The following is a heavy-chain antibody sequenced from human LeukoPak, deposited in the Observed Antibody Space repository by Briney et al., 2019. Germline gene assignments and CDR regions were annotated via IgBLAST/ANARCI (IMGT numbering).Heavy chain of an antibody. J-gene: IGHJ4*02. D-gene: IGHD1-26*01. V-gene: IGHV3-30*02. CDR1: GFTFSSYG. CDR3: AKDRRYSGSSWAHYFDY. Sequence: QSGGSLRPSCAASGFTFSSYGMHWVRQAPGKGLEWVAFIRYDGSNKYYADSVKGRFTISRDNSKNTLYLQMNSLRAEDTAVYYCAKDRRYSGSSWAHYFDYWGQGTLVTVSS. CDR2: IRYDGSNK.